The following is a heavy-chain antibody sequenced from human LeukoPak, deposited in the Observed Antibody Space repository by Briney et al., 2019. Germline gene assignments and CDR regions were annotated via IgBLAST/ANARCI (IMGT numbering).Heavy chain of an antibody. J-gene: IGHJ5*02. Sequence: SETLSLTCTVSSYSISSGYYWGWIRHPPGKGLEWIGSIYHSGSTYYNPHLKSRVTITVDTSKNQFSLKLNSVTAADTAVYYCARVPHGETIFGVVLYWFDPWGQGILVTVSS. V-gene: IGHV4-38-2*02. CDR2: IYHSGST. CDR3: ARVPHGETIFGVVLYWFDP. D-gene: IGHD3-3*01. CDR1: SYSISSGYY.